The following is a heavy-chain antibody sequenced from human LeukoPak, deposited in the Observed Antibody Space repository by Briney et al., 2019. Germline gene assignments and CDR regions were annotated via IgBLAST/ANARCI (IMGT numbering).Heavy chain of an antibody. D-gene: IGHD2-2*01. CDR1: GGTFSSYA. V-gene: IGHV1-69*06. CDR2: IIPIFGTA. J-gene: IGHJ4*02. Sequence: SVKVSCKASGGTFSSYAISWVRQAPGQGLEWMGGIIPIFGTANCAQKFQGRVTITADKSTSTAYMELSSLRSEDTAVYYCARGLTDIVVVPAATYFDYWGQGTLVTVSS. CDR3: ARGLTDIVVVPAATYFDY.